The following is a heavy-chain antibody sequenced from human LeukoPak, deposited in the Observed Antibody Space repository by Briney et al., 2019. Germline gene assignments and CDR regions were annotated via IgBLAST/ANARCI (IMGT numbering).Heavy chain of an antibody. V-gene: IGHV4-39*07. Sequence: SETLSLTCIVSGGSISSSSYYWGWVRQPPGKGLEWIGSMYFSGSTYYNAALKIRLTISVDTSKNQFSLKLSSVTAADTAVYYCARGSPFGELSGDHFDYWGQGTLVTVSS. CDR3: ARGSPFGELSGDHFDY. CDR1: GGSISSSSYY. D-gene: IGHD3-10*01. J-gene: IGHJ4*02. CDR2: MYFSGST.